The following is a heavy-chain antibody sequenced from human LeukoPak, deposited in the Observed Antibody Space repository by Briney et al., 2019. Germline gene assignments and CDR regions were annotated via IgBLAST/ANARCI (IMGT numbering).Heavy chain of an antibody. J-gene: IGHJ4*02. CDR3: TSSIGSGSYYSLIIFDY. Sequence: PGGSLRLSCAASGFTFSNAWMSWVRQAPGKGLEWVGRIKSKTDGGTTDYAATVKGRFTISRDDSKNTLYLQMNSLKTEDTAVYYCTSSIGSGSYYSLIIFDYWGQGTLVTVSS. CDR1: GFTFSNAW. V-gene: IGHV3-15*01. CDR2: IKSKTDGGTT. D-gene: IGHD3-10*01.